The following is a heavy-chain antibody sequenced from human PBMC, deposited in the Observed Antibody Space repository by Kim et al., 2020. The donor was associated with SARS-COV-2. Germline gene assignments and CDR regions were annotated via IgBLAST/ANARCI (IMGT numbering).Heavy chain of an antibody. CDR3: ARGQYYYDSSGLVVDY. Sequence: SVKGRFTISRDNSKNTLYLQMNSLRAEDTAVYYCARGQYYYDSSGLVVDYWGQGTLVTVSS. V-gene: IGHV3-30*07. J-gene: IGHJ4*02. D-gene: IGHD3-22*01.